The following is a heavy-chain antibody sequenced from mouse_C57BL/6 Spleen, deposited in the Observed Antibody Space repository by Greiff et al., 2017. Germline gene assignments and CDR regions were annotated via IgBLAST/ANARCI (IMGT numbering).Heavy chain of an antibody. Sequence: EVKLVESGEGLVKPGGSLKLSCAASGFTFSSYAMSWVRQTPEKRLEWVAYISSGGDYIYYADTVKGRFTISRDNARNTLYLQMSSLKSEDTAMYYCTRSVYYGSSYWYFDVWGTGTTVTVSS. CDR1: GFTFSSYA. CDR3: TRSVYYGSSYWYFDV. J-gene: IGHJ1*03. V-gene: IGHV5-9-1*02. D-gene: IGHD1-1*01. CDR2: ISSGGDYI.